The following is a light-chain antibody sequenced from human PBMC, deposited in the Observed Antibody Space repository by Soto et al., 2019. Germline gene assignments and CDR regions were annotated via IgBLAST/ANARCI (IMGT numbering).Light chain of an antibody. J-gene: IGLJ2*01. V-gene: IGLV2-14*03. CDR1: SSDIGAYNF. Sequence: QSALTQPASVSGSPGQSITISCTGTSSDIGAYNFVSWYQQHPGKAPKFMLYDVIIRPSGVSNRFSCSKSGNTASLTISGLQAEDEADYYCTSWTTSTTMIFGGGTKLTVL. CDR3: TSWTTSTTMI. CDR2: DVI.